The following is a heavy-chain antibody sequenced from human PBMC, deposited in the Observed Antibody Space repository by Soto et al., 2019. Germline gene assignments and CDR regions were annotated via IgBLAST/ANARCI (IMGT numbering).Heavy chain of an antibody. D-gene: IGHD3-22*01. Sequence: PSETLSLTCTVSGCSISSYYWSWIRQPPGKGLEWIGYIYYSGSTNYNPSLKSRVTISVDTSKNQFSLKLSSVTAADTAVYYCARGYTMIEGAFDIWGQGTMVTVSS. J-gene: IGHJ3*02. CDR2: IYYSGST. CDR3: ARGYTMIEGAFDI. CDR1: GCSISSYY. V-gene: IGHV4-59*01.